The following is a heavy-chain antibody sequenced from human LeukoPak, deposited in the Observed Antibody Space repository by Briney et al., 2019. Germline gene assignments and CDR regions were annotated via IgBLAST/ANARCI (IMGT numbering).Heavy chain of an antibody. CDR3: ARTGVVPAPLNY. J-gene: IGHJ4*02. CDR2: IYHSGRT. D-gene: IGHD2-2*01. Sequence: SETLSLTCTVSGYSISSGYYWGWFRHPPGKGLEGIGSIYHSGRTYYNPSLKSRVTISVDTSKNQFSLKLSSVTAADTAVYYCARTGVVPAPLNYWGQGTLVTVSS. CDR1: GYSISSGYY. V-gene: IGHV4-38-2*02.